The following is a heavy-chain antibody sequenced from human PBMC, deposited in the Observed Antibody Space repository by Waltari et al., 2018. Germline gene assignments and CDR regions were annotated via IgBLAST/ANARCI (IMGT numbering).Heavy chain of an antibody. CDR1: GYSFTSYW. D-gene: IGHD6-13*01. CDR2: TSPGAADP. Sequence: EVQLVQSGAEVKKPGESLKISCKGSGYSFTSYWIGWVRQMPGKGLEWMGITSPGAADPTCSPSFQGQVTISADKSISTAYLQWRSLKASDTAMYYCARRGSSPNWFDPWGQGTLVTVSS. J-gene: IGHJ5*02. CDR3: ARRGSSPNWFDP. V-gene: IGHV5-51*01.